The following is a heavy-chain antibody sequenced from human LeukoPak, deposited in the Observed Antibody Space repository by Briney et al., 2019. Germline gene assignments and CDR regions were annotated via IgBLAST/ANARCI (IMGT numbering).Heavy chain of an antibody. Sequence: GGSLKLSCAASGFTFSGSAMHWVRQASGKGLEWVGRIRSKAKSYATAYAASVKGRFTISRDDSKNTAYLQMNSLKTEDTAVYYCTPSLYDILTGSDYWGQGTLVSVS. CDR1: GFTFSGSA. CDR3: TPSLYDILTGSDY. V-gene: IGHV3-73*01. J-gene: IGHJ4*02. CDR2: IRSKAKSYAT. D-gene: IGHD3-9*01.